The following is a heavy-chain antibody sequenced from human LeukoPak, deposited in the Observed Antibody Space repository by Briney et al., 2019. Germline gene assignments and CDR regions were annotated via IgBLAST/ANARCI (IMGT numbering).Heavy chain of an antibody. CDR3: ARVKGGYYGSGSPDAFDI. CDR1: GYTFTSNA. D-gene: IGHD3-10*01. CDR2: INPNSGGT. Sequence: ASVKVSCTASGYTFTSNAINWVRQAPGQGLEWMGWINPNSGGTNYAQKFQGRVTMTRDTSISTAYMELSRLRSDDTAVYYCARVKGGYYGSGSPDAFDIWGQGTMVTVSS. V-gene: IGHV1-2*02. J-gene: IGHJ3*02.